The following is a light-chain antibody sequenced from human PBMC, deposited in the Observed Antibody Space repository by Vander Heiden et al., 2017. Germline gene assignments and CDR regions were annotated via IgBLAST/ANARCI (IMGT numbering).Light chain of an antibody. CDR1: SGHSNFA. J-gene: IGLJ3*02. Sequence: QLVVTHSPSVSASLGASVTLTCTLSSGHSNFAIAWHQQQPDKAPLYLMKSKSDGGHYKGDGISDRFSGSGSGAERYLTISSLQYEDEADDYCQTWGLGIQVFGGGTKLTVL. CDR3: QTWGLGIQV. CDR2: SKSDGGH. V-gene: IGLV4-69*01.